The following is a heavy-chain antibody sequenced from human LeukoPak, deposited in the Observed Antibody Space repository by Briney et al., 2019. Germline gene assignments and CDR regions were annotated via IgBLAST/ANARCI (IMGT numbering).Heavy chain of an antibody. CDR2: IYHSGST. Sequence: PSGTLSLTCAVSGGSISSSNRWSWVRQPPGKGLEWIGEIYHSGSTNYNPSLKSRVTISVDKSKNQFSLKLSSVTAADTAVYYCARGPQDYYDSSGPGDYWGQGTLVTVSS. D-gene: IGHD3-22*01. CDR3: ARGPQDYYDSSGPGDY. CDR1: GGSISSSNR. V-gene: IGHV4-4*02. J-gene: IGHJ4*02.